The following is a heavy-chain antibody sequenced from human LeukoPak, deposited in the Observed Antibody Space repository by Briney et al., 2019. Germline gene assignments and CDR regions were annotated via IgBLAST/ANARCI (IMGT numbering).Heavy chain of an antibody. CDR2: INNNGRST. D-gene: IGHD6-19*01. J-gene: IGHJ4*02. Sequence: GGSLRLSCAASGFTLSSYWMHWVRQAPGKGLVWVSRINNNGRSTTYADSVKGRFTISRDNAKNTLYPQMNSLRAEDTAVYFCAKDFTVAGTYFDYWGQGTLVTVSS. CDR3: AKDFTVAGTYFDY. CDR1: GFTLSSYW. V-gene: IGHV3-74*01.